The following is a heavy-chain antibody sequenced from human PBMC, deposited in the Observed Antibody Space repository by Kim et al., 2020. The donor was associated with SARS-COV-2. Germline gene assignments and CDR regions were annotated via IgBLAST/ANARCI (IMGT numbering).Heavy chain of an antibody. CDR1: GFSFANYW. D-gene: IGHD3-3*01. J-gene: IGHJ4*01. CDR3: ASRPHVKRGYYCVAFDY. Sequence: GGSLRLSCAASGFSFANYWMTWVRQGPEKGLEWLANIKGDGRDQYYADSVMGRFTISRDNAKTTLYLQMNSLRTEDTAVYYCASRPHVKRGYYCVAFDY. V-gene: IGHV3-7*01. CDR2: IKGDGRDQ.